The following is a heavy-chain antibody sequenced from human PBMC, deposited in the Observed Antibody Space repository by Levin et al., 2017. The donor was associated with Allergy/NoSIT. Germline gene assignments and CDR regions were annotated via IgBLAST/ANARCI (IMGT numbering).Heavy chain of an antibody. CDR3: ARSQFIVFVPGDIGGGGMGV. Sequence: GGSLRLSCAASGFTFSSNGMHWVRQAPGKGLEWVSSVSFDGVNDFYADSVKGRFTISRDNSKNTLYLQMNSLRPEDTAIYYCARSQFIVFVPGDIGGGGMGVWGQVTTVTVSS. D-gene: IGHD3-16*01. J-gene: IGHJ6*02. CDR1: GFTFSSNG. V-gene: IGHV3-30*03. CDR2: VSFDGVND.